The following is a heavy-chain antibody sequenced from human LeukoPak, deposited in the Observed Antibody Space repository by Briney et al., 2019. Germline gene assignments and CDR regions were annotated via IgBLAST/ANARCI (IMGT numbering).Heavy chain of an antibody. CDR1: GFAFSNFA. J-gene: IGHJ4*02. CDR3: AKDSGSYYVFDY. D-gene: IGHD1-26*01. V-gene: IGHV3-64D*06. CDR2: INSNGGST. Sequence: PGGSLRLSCSASGFAFSNFATHWVRQAPGKGLEYVAGINSNGGSTYYADSVKGRFTTSGGNSKNTLYLQMSSLRGEDTAVYYCAKDSGSYYVFDYWGQGTLVTVSS.